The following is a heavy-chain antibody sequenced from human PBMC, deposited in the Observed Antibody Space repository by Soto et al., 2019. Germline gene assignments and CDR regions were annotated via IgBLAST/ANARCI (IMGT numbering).Heavy chain of an antibody. Sequence: QVQLVQSGAEVKKPGSSVKVSCKASGGTFSSYAISWVRQAPGQGLEWMGGIIPIFGTANYAQKFQGRVTITADESTSTAYMELSSLRSEDTAVYYCARHGDYGLLYYYYGMDVWGQGTTVTVSS. CDR1: GGTFSSYA. J-gene: IGHJ6*02. CDR3: ARHGDYGLLYYYYGMDV. CDR2: IIPIFGTA. D-gene: IGHD4-17*01. V-gene: IGHV1-69*12.